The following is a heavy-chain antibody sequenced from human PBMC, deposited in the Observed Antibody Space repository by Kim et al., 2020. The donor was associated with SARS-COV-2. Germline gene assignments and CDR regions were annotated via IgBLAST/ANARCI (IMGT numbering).Heavy chain of an antibody. CDR3: ARQGYWSGLDY. D-gene: IGHD2-15*01. CDR1: GFTVSTNY. Sequence: GGSLRLSCAASGFTVSTNYITWVRQAPVRGLEWVSVIYANGSTYYADSVKVRFSISRDSSKNMVYLQMDSLRAEDTAVYFCARQGYWSGLDYWGQGTLVTVSS. V-gene: IGHV3-53*01. CDR2: IYANGST. J-gene: IGHJ4*02.